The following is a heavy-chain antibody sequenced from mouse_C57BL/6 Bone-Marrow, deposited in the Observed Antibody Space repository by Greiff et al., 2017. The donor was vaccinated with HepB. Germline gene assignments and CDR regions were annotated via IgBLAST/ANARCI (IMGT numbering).Heavy chain of an antibody. CDR2: INYDGSST. Sequence: EVNVVESEGGLVQPGSSMKLSCTASGFTFSDYYMAWVRQVPEKGLEWVANINYDGSSTYYLDSLKSRFIISRDNAKNILYLQMSSLKSEDTATYYCARGYYGTLYYAMDYWGQGTSVTVSS. CDR3: ARGYYGTLYYAMDY. J-gene: IGHJ4*01. D-gene: IGHD1-1*01. CDR1: GFTFSDYY. V-gene: IGHV5-16*01.